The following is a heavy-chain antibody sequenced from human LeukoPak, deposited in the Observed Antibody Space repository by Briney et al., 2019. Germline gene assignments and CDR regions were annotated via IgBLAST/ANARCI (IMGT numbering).Heavy chain of an antibody. CDR2: MNPSSGNT. CDR1: GYTFTSYD. Sequence: ASVKVSCKASGYTFTSYDINWVRQATGQGLEWMGWMNPSSGNTGYAQKFQGRVTMTRNTSISTAYMELSSLRSEDTAVYYCARGTPLSGDYFYYYYYMDVWGKGTTVTVSS. D-gene: IGHD4-17*01. J-gene: IGHJ6*03. CDR3: ARGTPLSGDYFYYYYYMDV. V-gene: IGHV1-8*01.